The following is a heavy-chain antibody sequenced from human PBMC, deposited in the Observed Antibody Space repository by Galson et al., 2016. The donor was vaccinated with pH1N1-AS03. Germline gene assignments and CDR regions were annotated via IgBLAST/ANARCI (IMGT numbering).Heavy chain of an antibody. CDR3: ASPYSGYDGQDAFDI. V-gene: IGHV3-48*04. CDR1: GFIFSSYS. J-gene: IGHJ3*02. Sequence: SLRLSCAASGFIFSSYSMNWVRQAPGKGLEWVSYISSSGSIFQYADSVKGGFTISRDNARTSLYLQMNSLRAEDTAMYYCASPYSGYDGQDAFDIWGQGTMVTVSS. CDR2: ISSSGSIF. D-gene: IGHD5-12*01.